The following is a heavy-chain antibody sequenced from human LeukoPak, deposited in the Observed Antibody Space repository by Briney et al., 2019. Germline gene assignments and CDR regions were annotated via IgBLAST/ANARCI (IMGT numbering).Heavy chain of an antibody. CDR1: EERFTRHW. D-gene: IGHD2-2*02. CDR2: IYPDHSDT. J-gene: IGHJ1*01. CDR3: ASTYCSSTSCYKYFQH. Sequence: GESLKISCKGSEERFTRHWIAWVRQMPGKGLEWMGIIYPDHSDTRYNPSFQGQVTMSADKSISTAYLQWSSLKASDTAMYCCASTYCSSTSCYKYFQHWGQGTLVTVSS. V-gene: IGHV5-51*01.